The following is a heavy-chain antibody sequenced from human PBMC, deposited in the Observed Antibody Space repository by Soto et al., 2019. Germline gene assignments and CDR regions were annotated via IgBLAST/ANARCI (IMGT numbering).Heavy chain of an antibody. J-gene: IGHJ6*02. CDR2: ISSSSSYI. V-gene: IGHV3-21*01. CDR3: ASCGYSGYDPDYYYYGMDV. D-gene: IGHD5-12*01. CDR1: GFTFSSYS. Sequence: PGGSLRLSCAASGFTFSSYSMNWVRQAPGKGLEWVSSISSSSSYIYYADSVKGRFTISRDNAKNSLYLQMNSLRAEDTAVYYCASCGYSGYDPDYYYYGMDVWGQGTTVTVSS.